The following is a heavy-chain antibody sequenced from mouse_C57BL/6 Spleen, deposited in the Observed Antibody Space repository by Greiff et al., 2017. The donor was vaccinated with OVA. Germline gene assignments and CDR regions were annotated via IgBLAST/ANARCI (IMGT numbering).Heavy chain of an antibody. CDR1: GYTFTSYW. D-gene: IGHD2-3*01. CDR2: IHPNSGST. V-gene: IGHV1-64*01. CDR3: ARQAPGWFLFAY. Sequence: VQLQQSGAELVKPGASVKLSCKASGYTFTSYWMHWVKQRPGQGLEWIGMIHPNSGSTNYNEKFKSKATLTVDKSSSTAYMQLSSLTSEDSAVYYCARQAPGWFLFAYWGQGTLVTVSA. J-gene: IGHJ3*01.